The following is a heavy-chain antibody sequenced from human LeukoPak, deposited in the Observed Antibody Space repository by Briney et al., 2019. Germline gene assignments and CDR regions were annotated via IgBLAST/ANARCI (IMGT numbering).Heavy chain of an antibody. CDR2: ISAYNGNT. J-gene: IGHJ4*02. CDR1: GHTFTSYG. Sequence: ASVKVSCKASGHTFTSYGISWVRQAPGQGLEWMGWISAYNGNTNYAQKLQGRVTMATDTSTSTAYMELRSLRSDDTAVYYCARDLNDFWSGYCLDYWGQGTLVTVSS. V-gene: IGHV1-18*01. CDR3: ARDLNDFWSGYCLDY. D-gene: IGHD3-3*01.